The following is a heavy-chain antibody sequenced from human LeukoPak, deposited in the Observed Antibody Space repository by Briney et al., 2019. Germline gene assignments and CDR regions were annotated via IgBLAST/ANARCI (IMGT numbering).Heavy chain of an antibody. Sequence: PSETLSLTCTVSGGSMSGYYWTWIRQLPGEGLEWIGYISYSGYANYKSSLKSRVTISIDTSKNQFSLRLTSVTASDTALYYCARSRGGVTLDYWGQGTLVAVSS. CDR2: ISYSGYA. CDR1: GGSMSGYY. J-gene: IGHJ4*02. V-gene: IGHV4-59*08. CDR3: ARSRGGVTLDY. D-gene: IGHD2-21*02.